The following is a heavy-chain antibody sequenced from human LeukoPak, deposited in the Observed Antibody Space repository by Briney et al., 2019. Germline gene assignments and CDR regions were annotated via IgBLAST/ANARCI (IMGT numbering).Heavy chain of an antibody. CDR3: ARGYDFWSGYSFDY. D-gene: IGHD3-3*01. J-gene: IGHJ4*02. Sequence: GGSLRLSCSAAGFTFSNYGMSWVRQAPGKGLEWVSGIHGSSGSTYYADSVKGRSTISRDNSKNTLYLQMNSLRAEDTAVYYCARGYDFWSGYSFDYWGQGTLVTVSS. CDR1: GFTFSNYG. V-gene: IGHV3-23*01. CDR2: IHGSSGST.